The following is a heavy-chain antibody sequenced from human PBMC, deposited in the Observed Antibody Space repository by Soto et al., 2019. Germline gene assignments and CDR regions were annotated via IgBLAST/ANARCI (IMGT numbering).Heavy chain of an antibody. Sequence: SETLSLTCTVSGGAVSSGTYYWSWIRQPPGKGLEWIGHIYFTGSTNYNPSLKSRVTMSPDTSRNQFSLKLSSVTAADTAVYYCTRGPPRVKWFAPWGLGTLVTASS. J-gene: IGHJ5*02. V-gene: IGHV4-61*01. CDR2: IYFTGST. CDR3: TRGPPRVKWFAP. CDR1: GGAVSSGTYY.